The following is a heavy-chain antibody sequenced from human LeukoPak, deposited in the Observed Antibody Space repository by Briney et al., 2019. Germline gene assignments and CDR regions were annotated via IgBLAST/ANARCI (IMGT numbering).Heavy chain of an antibody. J-gene: IGHJ4*02. Sequence: ASVKVSCKASGYTFTSYDINWVRQATGQGLEWMGWMNPNSGNTGYAQKFQGRVTMTRNTSISTAYMELSSLRSEDTAVYYCARARRILEWLVQPPDYWGQGTLVTVSS. D-gene: IGHD3-3*01. CDR2: MNPNSGNT. V-gene: IGHV1-8*01. CDR3: ARARRILEWLVQPPDY. CDR1: GYTFTSYD.